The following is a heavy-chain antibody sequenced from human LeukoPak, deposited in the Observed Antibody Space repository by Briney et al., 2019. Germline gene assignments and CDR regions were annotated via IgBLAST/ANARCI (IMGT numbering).Heavy chain of an antibody. CDR1: GGSISSSSYY. Sequence: SETLSLTCTVSGGSISSSSYYWGWIRQPPGKGLEWIGSIYYSGSTYYNPSLKSRVTISVDTSKNQFSLKMSSVTAADTAVYYCARGHWGSGNYYAQPSAFDIWGQGTMVTVSS. J-gene: IGHJ3*02. CDR3: ARGHWGSGNYYAQPSAFDI. D-gene: IGHD3-10*01. V-gene: IGHV4-39*07. CDR2: IYYSGST.